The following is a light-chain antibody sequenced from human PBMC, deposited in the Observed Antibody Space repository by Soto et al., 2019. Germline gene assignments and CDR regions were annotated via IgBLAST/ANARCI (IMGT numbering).Light chain of an antibody. V-gene: IGKV3-20*01. Sequence: EMVLTQSPGTLSLSPGERATLSCRASQSVSSSYLAWYQQKPGQASRLLIYGASSRATGIPDRFSGSGSGTDFTLTISRLDPEDFAVYYCQQYGSSPPHTFGQGTKLEIK. CDR1: QSVSSSY. CDR2: GAS. J-gene: IGKJ2*01. CDR3: QQYGSSPPHT.